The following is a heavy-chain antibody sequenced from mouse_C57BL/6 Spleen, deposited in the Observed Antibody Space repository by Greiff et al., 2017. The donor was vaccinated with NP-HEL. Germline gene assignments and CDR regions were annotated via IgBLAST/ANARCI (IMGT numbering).Heavy chain of an antibody. V-gene: IGHV1-54*01. Sequence: QVHVKQSGAELVRPGTSVKVSCKASGYAFTNYLIEWVKQRPGQGLEWIGVINPGSGGTNYNEKFKGKATLTADKSSSTAYMQLSSLTSEDSAVYFCARTYGSRDYFGSWGQGTTLTVSS. CDR1: GYAFTNYL. CDR3: ARTYGSRDYFGS. J-gene: IGHJ2*01. CDR2: INPGSGGT. D-gene: IGHD1-1*01.